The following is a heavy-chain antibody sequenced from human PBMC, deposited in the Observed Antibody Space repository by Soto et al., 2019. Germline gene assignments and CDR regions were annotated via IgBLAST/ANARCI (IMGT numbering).Heavy chain of an antibody. V-gene: IGHV3-74*01. J-gene: IGHJ4*02. CDR1: GFTFSRFW. CDR3: TRDPGAYSSTWSFYVDS. CDR2: INTDGSST. Sequence: EVQLVESGGGLVQPGGSLRLSCAASGFTFSRFWMHWVRQAPGKGLVWGSRINTDGSSTTYADSVKGLFTISRDNVKNTLYLQMVSLRAEDTGVYYCTRDPGAYSSTWSFYVDSWGQGTLVTVSS. D-gene: IGHD6-13*01.